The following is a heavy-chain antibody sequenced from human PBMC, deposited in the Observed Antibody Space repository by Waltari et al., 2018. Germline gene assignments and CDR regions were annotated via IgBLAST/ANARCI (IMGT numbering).Heavy chain of an antibody. CDR1: GYSCTCSW. J-gene: IGHJ4*02. CDR2: IYPGASDT. Sequence: DVQLVQSGPEVQKPGESLTISCTGSGYSCTCSWIGWLRQMAGKALEWIGIIYPGASDTRYSPSFQGQVTISADKSSSTAYLQWSSLKASDTAMYYCARHPAFNWNYDYWGQGTLVTVSS. V-gene: IGHV5-51*01. CDR3: ARHPAFNWNYDY. D-gene: IGHD1-7*01.